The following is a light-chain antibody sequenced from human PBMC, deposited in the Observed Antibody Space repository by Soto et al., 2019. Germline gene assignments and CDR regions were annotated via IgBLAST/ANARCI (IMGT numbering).Light chain of an antibody. V-gene: IGKV1-17*01. CDR1: QAIRND. J-gene: IGKJ4*01. Sequence: DIQMTQSASSMCASVGYRFTITCRASQAIRNDVGWYQQKAGKAPKSLIFAASSLHSGVPSRFSGTRSGTEFPLTVAGLKNEAFATYDGLQHNTYTFTFGGGPKVDIK. CDR3: LQHNTYTFT. CDR2: AAS.